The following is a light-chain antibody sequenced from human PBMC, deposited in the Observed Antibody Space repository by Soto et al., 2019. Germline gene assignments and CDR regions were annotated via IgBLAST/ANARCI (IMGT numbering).Light chain of an antibody. CDR2: EVS. CDR1: SSDVGGYNY. J-gene: IGLJ1*01. Sequence: QSVLTQPASVSGSPGQSITISCTGTSSDVGGYNYVSWYQHHPGKAPKLMIYEVSNRPSGVSNRFSGSKSGNTASLTISGLQAEDEADYYCSSYTSSSRSVFGTGTKLTVL. CDR3: SSYTSSSRSV. V-gene: IGLV2-14*01.